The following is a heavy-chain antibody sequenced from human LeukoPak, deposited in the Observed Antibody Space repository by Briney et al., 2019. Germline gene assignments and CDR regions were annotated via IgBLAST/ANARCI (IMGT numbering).Heavy chain of an antibody. D-gene: IGHD1-26*01. Sequence: GRSLRLSCAASGFTFSNYGMYWVRQAPGKGLEGVAVIWYDGSNKYYADSVKGRFTISRDNSKNTLYVQMNSLRAEDTAVYYCAKDQDSGSYYFDYWGQGTLVTVSS. V-gene: IGHV3-33*06. CDR2: IWYDGSNK. J-gene: IGHJ4*02. CDR1: GFTFSNYG. CDR3: AKDQDSGSYYFDY.